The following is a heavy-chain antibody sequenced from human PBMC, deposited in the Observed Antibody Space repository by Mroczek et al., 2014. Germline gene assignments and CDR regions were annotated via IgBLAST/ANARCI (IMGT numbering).Heavy chain of an antibody. D-gene: IGHD3-22*01. J-gene: IGHJ4*02. CDR1: GGSISSGDYY. Sequence: QVQLQESGPGLVKPSQTLSLTCTVSGGSISSGDYYWSWIRQPPGKGLEWIGYIYYSGSTYYNPSLKSRVTISVDTSKNQFSLKLSSVTAADTAVYYCARAGREGYDSSGYYMDYWGQGTLVTVSS. V-gene: IGHV4-30-4*01. CDR2: IYYSGST. CDR3: ARAGREGYDSSGYYMDY.